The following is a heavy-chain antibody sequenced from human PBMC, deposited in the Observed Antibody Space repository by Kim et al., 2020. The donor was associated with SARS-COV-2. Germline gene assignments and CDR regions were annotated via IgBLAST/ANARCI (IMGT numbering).Heavy chain of an antibody. J-gene: IGHJ5*02. Sequence: GGSMRLSCAASGFTFSSYAMHWVRQAPGKGLEWVAVISYDGSNKYYADSVKGRFTISRDNSKNTLYLQMNSLRAEDTAVYYCARGITMVRGVMTDNWFDPWGQGTLVTVSS. CDR3: ARGITMVRGVMTDNWFDP. CDR1: GFTFSSYA. CDR2: ISYDGSNK. D-gene: IGHD3-10*01. V-gene: IGHV3-30*04.